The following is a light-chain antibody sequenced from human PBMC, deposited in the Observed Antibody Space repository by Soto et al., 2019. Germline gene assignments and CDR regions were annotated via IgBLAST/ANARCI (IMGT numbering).Light chain of an antibody. CDR3: QHLNGYPIT. Sequence: IQCAEFPCSLSASVGDRITITCRASQGVSSHLAWHQQKPGKAPKLLIYEVSTLQSGVPSRFSGSGSGTDFTLTISSLQPEDFATYYCQHLNGYPITFGQGTRLEIK. J-gene: IGKJ5*01. V-gene: IGKV1-9*01. CDR2: EVS. CDR1: QGVSSH.